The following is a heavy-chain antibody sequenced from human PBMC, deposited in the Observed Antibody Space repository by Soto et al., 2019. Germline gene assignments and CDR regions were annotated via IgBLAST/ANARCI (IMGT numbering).Heavy chain of an antibody. J-gene: IGHJ5*02. CDR2: IYYSGST. V-gene: IGHV4-30-4*01. Sequence: QVQLQESGPGLVKPSQTLSLTCTVSGGSISSGDYYWSWIRQPPGKGLEWIGHIYYSGSTYYNPSLKSRVTISVDTSKNQFSLKLSSVTAADTAVYYCARQDTAMVTWFDPWGQGTLVTVSS. CDR3: ARQDTAMVTWFDP. CDR1: GGSISSGDYY. D-gene: IGHD5-18*01.